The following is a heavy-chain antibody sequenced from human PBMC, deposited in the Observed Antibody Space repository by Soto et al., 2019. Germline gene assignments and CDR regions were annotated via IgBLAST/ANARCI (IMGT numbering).Heavy chain of an antibody. J-gene: IGHJ6*02. Sequence: GGSLRLSCAASGFTFGDYAMHWVRQVPGKGPEWVSGFKWNSGDVGYADSVKGRFTISRDNARNSLYLQMNSLRPEDTAVYYCAKDRSSGSPYYGTDFWGQGTTVPVSS. CDR1: GFTFGDYA. CDR2: FKWNSGDV. CDR3: AKDRSSGSPYYGTDF. V-gene: IGHV3-9*01. D-gene: IGHD3-10*01.